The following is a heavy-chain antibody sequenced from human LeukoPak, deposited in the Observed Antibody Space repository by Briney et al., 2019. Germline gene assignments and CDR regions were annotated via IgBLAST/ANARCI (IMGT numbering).Heavy chain of an antibody. CDR3: ATYYYSYCYMDV. CDR2: IYYGGST. J-gene: IGHJ6*03. Sequence: SETLSLTCTVSVGSISSGSYYWGWIRQSPGKGLEWIGNIYYGGSTSYDPSLKSRVTISVDTTKNQFSLHLSSVTAADTAVYYCATYYYSYCYMDVWGKGTTVTVSS. CDR1: VGSISSGSYY. V-gene: IGHV4-39*01.